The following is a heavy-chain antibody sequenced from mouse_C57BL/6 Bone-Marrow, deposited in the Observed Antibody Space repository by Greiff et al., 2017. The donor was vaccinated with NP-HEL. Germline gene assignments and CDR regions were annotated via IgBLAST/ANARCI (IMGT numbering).Heavy chain of an antibody. CDR2: IWSGGST. CDR1: GFSLTSYG. J-gene: IGHJ1*03. V-gene: IGHV2-2*01. Sequence: VQLVESGPGLVQPSQSLSITCTVSGFSLTSYGVHWVRQSPGKGLEWLGVIWSGGSTDYNAAFISRLSISKDNSKSQVFFKMNSLQADDTAIYYCAGTWIYDGYYGYFDVWGTGTTVTVSS. CDR3: AGTWIYDGYYGYFDV. D-gene: IGHD2-3*01.